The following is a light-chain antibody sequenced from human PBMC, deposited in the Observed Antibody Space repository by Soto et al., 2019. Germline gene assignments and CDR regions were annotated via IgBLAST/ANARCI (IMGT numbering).Light chain of an antibody. V-gene: IGKV1-13*02. CDR1: QAIRGA. CDR3: QQFNTYPIT. Sequence: AIQLTQSPSSLSASVGDRVTITCRASQAIRGAFAWYQQKPGKPPKLLIFDVSSLQSGVPSRFSGSGSGTDFTLTISSLQPEDFATYYCQQFNTYPITFGQGTRLEIK. CDR2: DVS. J-gene: IGKJ5*01.